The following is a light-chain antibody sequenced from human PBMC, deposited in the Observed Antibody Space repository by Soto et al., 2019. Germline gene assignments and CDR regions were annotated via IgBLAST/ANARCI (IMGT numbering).Light chain of an antibody. CDR2: DVI. V-gene: IGLV2-11*01. CDR1: SSNVGGYDY. CDR3: CSYAGSYSYV. J-gene: IGLJ1*01. Sequence: ALTKPRSLSGSPGQSVTVSCIGTSSNVGGYDYVSWYQQHPGKAPKLMIYDVIKRPSGVPDRFSGSKSGNTASLTISGLLAEDEADYYCCSYAGSYSYVFGTGTKVTVL.